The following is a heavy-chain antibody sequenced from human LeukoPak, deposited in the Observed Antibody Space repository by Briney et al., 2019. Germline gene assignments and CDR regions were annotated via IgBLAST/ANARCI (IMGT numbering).Heavy chain of an antibody. J-gene: IGHJ4*02. CDR1: GFTFNTYA. V-gene: IGHV3-23*01. CDR3: AKSGTACSGGSCYSHYFDF. CDR2: ICGSDGST. Sequence: PGGSLRLSCAASGFTFNTYAMSWVREAPGKGLEWVSVICGSDGSTYYADPVKGRFTISRDNSKNTLYLQMNSLRAEDTAVYYCAKSGTACSGGSCYSHYFDFWGQGTLVTVSS. D-gene: IGHD2-15*01.